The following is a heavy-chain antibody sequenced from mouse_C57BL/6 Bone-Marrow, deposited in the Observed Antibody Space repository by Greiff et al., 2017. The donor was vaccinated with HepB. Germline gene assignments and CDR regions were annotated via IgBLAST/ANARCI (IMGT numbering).Heavy chain of an antibody. J-gene: IGHJ4*01. CDR1: GYTFTSYG. CDR2: IYPRSGNT. Sequence: VQLQQSGAELATPGASVKLSCKASGYTFTSYGISWVKQRTGQGLEWIGEIYPRSGNTYYNEKFKGKATLTADKSSSTAYMELRSLTSEDSAVYFCARSKGIYYYGSSYAMDYWGQGTSVTVSS. V-gene: IGHV1-81*01. CDR3: ARSKGIYYYGSSYAMDY. D-gene: IGHD1-1*01.